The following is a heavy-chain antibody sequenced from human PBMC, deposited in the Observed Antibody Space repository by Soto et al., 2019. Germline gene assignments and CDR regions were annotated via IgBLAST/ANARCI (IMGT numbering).Heavy chain of an antibody. CDR3: ARGGGFDSFDY. J-gene: IGHJ4*02. V-gene: IGHV4-30-2*01. D-gene: IGHD3-10*01. CDR2: INHLETT. CDR1: GASITYGSYS. Sequence: SETLSLTCTVSGASITYGSYSWSWIRQTPGKGLEWIGYINHLETTFYNPSFESRLTLSIDRTKNQFSLNLKSMSAADRAVYFCARGGGFDSFDYWGQGILVTVSS.